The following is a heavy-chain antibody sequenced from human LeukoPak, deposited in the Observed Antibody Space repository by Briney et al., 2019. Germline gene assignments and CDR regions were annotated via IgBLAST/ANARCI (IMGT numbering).Heavy chain of an antibody. CDR3: ATYRQVLLPFES. D-gene: IGHD2-8*02. V-gene: IGHV3-23*01. CDR2: INSSGGRT. Sequence: GGSLRLSCTTSGFTFSSSAMSWVRQAPGKGLECVSDINSSGGRTYYADSVKGRFTISRENFKSTLSLQMNSLRAEDTAIYYCATYRQVLLPFESWGPGTLVTVSS. J-gene: IGHJ5*01. CDR1: GFTFSSSA.